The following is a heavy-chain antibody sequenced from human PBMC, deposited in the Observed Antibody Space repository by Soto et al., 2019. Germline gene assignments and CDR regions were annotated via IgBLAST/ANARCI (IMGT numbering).Heavy chain of an antibody. V-gene: IGHV4-30-4*01. J-gene: IGHJ6*02. D-gene: IGHD4-4*01. Sequence: TLSLTCTVSGGSISSGDYYWSWIRQPPGKGLEWIGYIYYSGSTYYNPSFKSRVTISVDTSKNQFSLKLSSVTAADTAVYYCSRGDDYTTDYYYGMDVWGQGTTVT. CDR3: SRGDDYTTDYYYGMDV. CDR1: GGSISSGDYY. CDR2: IYYSGST.